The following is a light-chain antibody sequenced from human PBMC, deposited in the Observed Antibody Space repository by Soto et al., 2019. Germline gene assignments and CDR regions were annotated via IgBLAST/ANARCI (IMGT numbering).Light chain of an antibody. CDR2: KAS. CDR3: MQALQTPIT. J-gene: IGKJ5*01. CDR1: RSITTW. Sequence: DIRRTQSPSTRSASEGDRVTLTCRASRSITTWLAWYQKKPGRAPKLLVYKASTLATGVPSRFSGSGSGTEFNLTISRLQAEDVGVYECMQALQTPITFGQGTRLEIK. V-gene: IGKV1-5*03.